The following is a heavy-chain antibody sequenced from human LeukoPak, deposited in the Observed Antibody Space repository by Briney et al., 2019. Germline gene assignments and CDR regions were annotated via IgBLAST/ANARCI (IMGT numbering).Heavy chain of an antibody. V-gene: IGHV4-4*02. D-gene: IGHD2-8*01. J-gene: IGHJ4*02. Sequence: SETLSLTCAVSGVSISSGYWWSWVRQPPGKGLEWFGEIHHGGSATYNPSLKSRVTISVDKSENQFSLNLISVTAADTAVYYCARNGEYSMDYWGQGTLVTVSS. CDR1: GVSISSGYW. CDR2: IHHGGSA. CDR3: ARNGEYSMDY.